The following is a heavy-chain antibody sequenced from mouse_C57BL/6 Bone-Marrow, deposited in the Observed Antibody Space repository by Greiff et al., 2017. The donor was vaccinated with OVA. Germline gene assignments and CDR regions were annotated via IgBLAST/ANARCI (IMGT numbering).Heavy chain of an antibody. Sequence: QVQLKESGPGLVQPSQSLSITCTVSGFPLTSYGVHWVRQSPGKGLEWLGVIWSGGSTDYNAAFISRLSISKNNSKSQVFFKMNSLQADDTAIYYCARKMGSSSDAMDYWGQGTSVTVSS. V-gene: IGHV2-2*01. CDR1: GFPLTSYG. CDR2: IWSGGST. CDR3: ARKMGSSSDAMDY. D-gene: IGHD1-1*01. J-gene: IGHJ4*01.